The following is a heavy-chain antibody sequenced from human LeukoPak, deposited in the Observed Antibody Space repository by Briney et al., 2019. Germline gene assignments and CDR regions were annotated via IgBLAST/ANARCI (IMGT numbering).Heavy chain of an antibody. D-gene: IGHD5-18*01. CDR1: GGSISSYY. CDR3: ARVWLPYYFDY. Sequence: SETLSLTCTVSGGSISSYYWSWIRQPPGKGLEWIGYIYYSGSTNYNPSLKSRVTISVDTSQNQFSLKLSSVTAADTAVYYCARVWLPYYFDYWGQGTLVTVSS. J-gene: IGHJ4*02. V-gene: IGHV4-59*01. CDR2: IYYSGST.